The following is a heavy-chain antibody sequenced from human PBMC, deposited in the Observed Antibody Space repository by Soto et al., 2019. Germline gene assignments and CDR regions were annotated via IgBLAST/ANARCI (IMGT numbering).Heavy chain of an antibody. CDR2: ISAYNGNT. Sequence: ASVKVSCKASGYTFTSYGISWVRQAPGQGLEWMGWISAYNGNTNYAQKLQGRVTMTTDTSTSTAYMELRSLRSDDTAVYYCARAVGDYCSSTSCYFWWFDPWGQGTLVTVSS. V-gene: IGHV1-18*01. J-gene: IGHJ5*02. D-gene: IGHD2-2*01. CDR3: ARAVGDYCSSTSCYFWWFDP. CDR1: GYTFTSYG.